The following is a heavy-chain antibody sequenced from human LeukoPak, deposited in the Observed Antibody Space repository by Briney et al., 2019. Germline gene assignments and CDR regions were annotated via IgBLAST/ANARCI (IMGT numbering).Heavy chain of an antibody. Sequence: SETLSLTCTVSGGSISSYYWSWIRQPPGKGLEWIGYIYYSGSTNYNPSLKSRVTISVDTSKNQFSLKLSSVTAADTAVHYCARRPVAVMVRGVRGFDPWGQGTLVTVSS. CDR1: GGSISSYY. D-gene: IGHD3-10*01. CDR3: ARRPVAVMVRGVRGFDP. J-gene: IGHJ5*02. V-gene: IGHV4-59*08. CDR2: IYYSGST.